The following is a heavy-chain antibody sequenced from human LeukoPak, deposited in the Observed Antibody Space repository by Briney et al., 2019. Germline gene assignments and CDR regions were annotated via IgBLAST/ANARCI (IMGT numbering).Heavy chain of an antibody. J-gene: IGHJ4*02. CDR2: INTNTGNP. D-gene: IGHD3-22*01. Sequence: GASVKVSCKASGYTFTSYAMNWVRQAPGQGLEWMGWINTNTGNPTYAQGFTGRFVFSLDTSVSTAYLQISSLKAEDTAVYYCARVTKGGYYDSSVDYWGQGTLVTVSS. V-gene: IGHV7-4-1*02. CDR3: ARVTKGGYYDSSVDY. CDR1: GYTFTSYA.